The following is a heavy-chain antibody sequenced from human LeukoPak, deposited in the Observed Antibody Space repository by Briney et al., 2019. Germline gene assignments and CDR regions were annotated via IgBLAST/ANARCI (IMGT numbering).Heavy chain of an antibody. CDR3: ARDRITTFDY. J-gene: IGHJ4*02. CDR2: INHSGST. CDR1: GGSFSGYY. Sequence: PSETLSLTCAVYGGSFSGYYWSWIRQPPGKGLEWIGEINHSGSTNYNPSLKSRVTISVDTSKNQFSLTLSSVTAADTAVYYCARDRITTFDYWGQGTLVTVSS. V-gene: IGHV4-34*01. D-gene: IGHD3-22*01.